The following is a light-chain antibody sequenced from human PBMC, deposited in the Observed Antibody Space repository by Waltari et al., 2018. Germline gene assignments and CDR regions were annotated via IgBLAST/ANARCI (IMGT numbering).Light chain of an antibody. CDR1: SSDVGTYKF. CDR2: EIH. J-gene: IGLJ3*02. CDR3: CSYVTGDTWV. Sequence: QSALTQPASVSGSPGQSITISCTGSSSDVGTYKFVSWYQQHPGKAPKLMIYEIHQRPSGISNRFSSSKFGNTAVLTISGLQTDDEADYYCCSYVTGDTWVFGGGTRVAVL. V-gene: IGLV2-23*02.